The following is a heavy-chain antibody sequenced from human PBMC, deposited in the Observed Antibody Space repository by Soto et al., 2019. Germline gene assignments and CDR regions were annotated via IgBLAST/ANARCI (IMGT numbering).Heavy chain of an antibody. J-gene: IGHJ3*02. CDR2: ISSSGSTI. CDR3: ASRVAYYYDSSGYQRSDAFDI. D-gene: IGHD3-22*01. Sequence: WIRQAPGKGLEWVSYISSSGSTIYYADSVKGRFTISRDNAKNSLYLQMNSLRAEDTAVYYCASRVAYYYDSSGYQRSDAFDIWGQGTMVTVSS. V-gene: IGHV3-11*01.